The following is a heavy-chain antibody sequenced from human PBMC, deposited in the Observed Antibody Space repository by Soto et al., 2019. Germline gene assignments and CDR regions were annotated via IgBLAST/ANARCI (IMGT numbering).Heavy chain of an antibody. Sequence: PGGSLRLSCAASGFTFDSYAMTWVRQAPGMGLEWVASITSSSSYIYYADSLKGRFTISRDNAKNSLFLQMNSLRADDTAVYYCARDRHCFFDLKYWGQGPLVPVSS. CDR1: GFTFDSYA. J-gene: IGHJ4*02. CDR2: ITSSSSYI. CDR3: ARDRHCFFDLKY. D-gene: IGHD3-3*01. V-gene: IGHV3-21*01.